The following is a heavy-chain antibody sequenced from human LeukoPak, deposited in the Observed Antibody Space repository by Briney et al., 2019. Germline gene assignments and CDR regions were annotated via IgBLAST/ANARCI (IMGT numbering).Heavy chain of an antibody. CDR3: ARDRMTVVTPGLNYYYGMDV. J-gene: IGHJ6*02. D-gene: IGHD4-23*01. Sequence: PGGSLRLSCVGSGFIFNEYSLNWVRQAPGKGPEWVSYISSRSSTIYYADSVKGRFTISRDNAKNSLYLQMNSLRAEDTAVYYCARDRMTVVTPGLNYYYGMDVWGQGTTVTVSS. CDR1: GFIFNEYS. V-gene: IGHV3-48*04. CDR2: ISSRSSTI.